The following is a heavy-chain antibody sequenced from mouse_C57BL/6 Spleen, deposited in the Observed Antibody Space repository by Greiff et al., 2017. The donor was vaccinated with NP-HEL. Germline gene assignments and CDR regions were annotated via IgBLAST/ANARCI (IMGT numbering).Heavy chain of an antibody. J-gene: IGHJ2*01. Sequence: EVHLVESGEGLVKPGGSLKLSCAASGFTFSSYAMSWVRQTPEKRLEWVAYISSGGDYIYYADTVKGRFTISRDNARNTLYLQMSSLKSEDTAMYYCTRDRDGSFYFDYWGQGTTLTVSS. CDR1: GFTFSSYA. CDR2: ISSGGDYI. D-gene: IGHD1-1*01. CDR3: TRDRDGSFYFDY. V-gene: IGHV5-9-1*02.